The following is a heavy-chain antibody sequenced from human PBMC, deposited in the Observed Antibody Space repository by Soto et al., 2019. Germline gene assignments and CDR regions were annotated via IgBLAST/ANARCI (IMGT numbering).Heavy chain of an antibody. CDR1: GFTFDNYA. CDR3: ARGLNKAALSFEY. J-gene: IGHJ4*01. D-gene: IGHD6-25*01. V-gene: IGHV3-20*04. CDR2: INWNGASA. Sequence: GGSLRLSCTVSGFTFDNYARSWVRQAPGKGLEWISGINWNGASAGYADSVKGRFTISRDNAKNSLYLQMNSLRAEDTALYYCARGLNKAALSFEYWGQGTLVTVSS.